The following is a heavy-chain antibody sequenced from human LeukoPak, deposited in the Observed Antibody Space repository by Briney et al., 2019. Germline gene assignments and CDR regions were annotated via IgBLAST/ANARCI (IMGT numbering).Heavy chain of an antibody. CDR2: ISGSGGST. CDR1: GFTFSSYA. J-gene: IGHJ6*03. Sequence: PGGSLRLSCAASGFTFSSYAMSWVRQAPGKGLEWASAISGSGGSTYYADSVKGRFTISRDNSKNTLYLQMNSLRAEDTAVYYCVRDRSPPYYYYMDVWGKGTTVTISS. V-gene: IGHV3-23*01. CDR3: VRDRSPPYYYYMDV.